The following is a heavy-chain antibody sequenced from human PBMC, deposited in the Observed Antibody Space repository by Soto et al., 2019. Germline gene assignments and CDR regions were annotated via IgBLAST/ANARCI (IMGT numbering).Heavy chain of an antibody. CDR2: IYPGDSDT. V-gene: IGHV5-51*01. CDR1: GYSFTSYW. Sequence: XESLKISCKGCGYSFTSYWIGWVRQMPGKGLEGMGIIYPGDSDTRYSPSFQGQVTISADKSISTAYLQWSSLKASDTAMYYCARHSYYYDSSGYSVFDYWGQGTLVTVSS. D-gene: IGHD3-22*01. CDR3: ARHSYYYDSSGYSVFDY. J-gene: IGHJ4*02.